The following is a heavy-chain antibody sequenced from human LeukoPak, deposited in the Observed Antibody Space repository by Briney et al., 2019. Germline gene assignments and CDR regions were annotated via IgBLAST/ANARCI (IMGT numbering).Heavy chain of an antibody. Sequence: GGSLRLSCAASGFTVSGNYLSWVRQAPGKGLEWVSVIYSGGSTYYADSVKGRIAFTRHISKNTLYLQMNSLRAEDTAVYYCARVRYYYDTSGRNTWYFDLWGRGTLVTVSS. CDR1: GFTVSGNY. CDR3: ARVRYYYDTSGRNTWYFDL. D-gene: IGHD3-22*01. J-gene: IGHJ2*01. V-gene: IGHV3-53*04. CDR2: IYSGGST.